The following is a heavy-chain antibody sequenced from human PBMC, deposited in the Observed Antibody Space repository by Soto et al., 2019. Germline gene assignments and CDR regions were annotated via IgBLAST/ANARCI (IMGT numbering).Heavy chain of an antibody. CDR3: ARGDYGSGSYPT. V-gene: IGHV4-34*01. J-gene: IGHJ5*02. CDR1: GGSFSGYY. Sequence: PSETLSLTCAVYGGSFSGYYWSWIRQPPGKGLEWIGEINHSGSTNYNPSLKSRVTISVDTSKNQFPLKLSSVTVSDTAVYYCARGDYGSGSYPTWGQGTLVTVSS. D-gene: IGHD3-10*01. CDR2: INHSGST.